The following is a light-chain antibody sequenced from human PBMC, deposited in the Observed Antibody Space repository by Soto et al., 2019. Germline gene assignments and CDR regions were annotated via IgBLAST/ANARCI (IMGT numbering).Light chain of an antibody. Sequence: QSVLTQPPSASGSPGQPVTISCAGTYSDIGYYNYVSWYQQHPGKVTKLIISEGSKRPSGVPDRFSGSKSGYTASLTVSDLQPGDEAVYYCSSYSGTKSNVIFGGVTKVTV. V-gene: IGLV2-8*01. CDR1: YSDIGYYNY. CDR2: EGS. J-gene: IGLJ2*01. CDR3: SSYSGTKSNVI.